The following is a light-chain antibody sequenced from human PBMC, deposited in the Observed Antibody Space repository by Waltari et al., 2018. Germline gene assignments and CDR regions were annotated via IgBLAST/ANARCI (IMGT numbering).Light chain of an antibody. J-gene: IGLJ1*01. CDR3: QVWDSSSDQYV. Sequence: SYVVTQPPSVSVAPGQTARITCGGDNIGRKRVPWDQQKPGQAPVLVVYDDNDRPAGIPERFSGSNSGNTATLTVSRVEAGDEADYYCQVWDSSSDQYVFGTGSKVTVL. V-gene: IGLV3-21*02. CDR1: NIGRKR. CDR2: DDN.